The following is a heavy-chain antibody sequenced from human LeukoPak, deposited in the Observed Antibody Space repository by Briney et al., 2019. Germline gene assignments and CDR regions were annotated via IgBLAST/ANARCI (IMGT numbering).Heavy chain of an antibody. Sequence: SETLSLTCTVSGGSISSYYWSWIRQPPGKGLEYIGYIYYSGSTNYNPSLKSRVTISVDTSKNQFSLKLSSVTAADTAVYYCAREPIGDYFDYWGQGTLVTVSS. CDR1: GGSISSYY. J-gene: IGHJ4*02. CDR3: AREPIGDYFDY. CDR2: IYYSGST. V-gene: IGHV4-59*12. D-gene: IGHD3-10*01.